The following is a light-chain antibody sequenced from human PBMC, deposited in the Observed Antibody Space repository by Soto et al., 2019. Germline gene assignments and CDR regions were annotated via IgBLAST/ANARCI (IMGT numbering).Light chain of an antibody. Sequence: QSALTQPASVSGSPGQSITISCTGTSSDIGHYDYVSWYQQHPGKAPKLMIYEVSNRPSGVSDRFSGSKSGNTASLIISGLQAEDEADYYCSSQTGSATMVFGGGTKLTVL. CDR1: SSDIGHYDY. CDR3: SSQTGSATMV. J-gene: IGLJ2*01. V-gene: IGLV2-14*01. CDR2: EVS.